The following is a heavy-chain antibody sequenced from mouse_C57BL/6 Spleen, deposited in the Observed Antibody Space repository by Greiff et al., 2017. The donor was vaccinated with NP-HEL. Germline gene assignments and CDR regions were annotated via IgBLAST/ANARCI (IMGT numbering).Heavy chain of an antibody. V-gene: IGHV1-82*01. Sequence: QVQLQQSGPELVKPGASVKISCKASGYAFSSSWMNWVKQRPGKGLEWIGRIYPGDGDTNYNGKFKGKATLTADKSSSTAYMQLSSLTSEDSAVYFCARITLGWYFDVWGTGTTVTVSS. J-gene: IGHJ1*03. CDR3: ARITLGWYFDV. D-gene: IGHD1-1*01. CDR1: GYAFSSSW. CDR2: IYPGDGDT.